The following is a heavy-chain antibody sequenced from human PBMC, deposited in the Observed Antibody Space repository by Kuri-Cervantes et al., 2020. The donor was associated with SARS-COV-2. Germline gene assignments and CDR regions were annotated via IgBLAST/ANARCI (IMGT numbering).Heavy chain of an antibody. V-gene: IGHV4-61*08. CDR2: IYYSGST. J-gene: IGHJ3*02. CDR1: GGSISSGDYY. CDR3: ARDLGIWRAFDI. Sequence: GSLRLSCTVSGGSISSGDYYWSWIRQPPGKGLEWIGYIYYSGSTNCNPSLKSRVTISVDTSKNQFSLKLSSVTAADTAVYYCARDLGIWRAFDIWGQGTMVTVSS. D-gene: IGHD3-16*01.